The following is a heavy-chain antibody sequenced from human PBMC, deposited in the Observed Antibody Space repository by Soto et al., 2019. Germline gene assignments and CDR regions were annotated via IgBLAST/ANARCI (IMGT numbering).Heavy chain of an antibody. V-gene: IGHV5-51*01. CDR3: ARTLTIFGVVNLYYFDY. J-gene: IGHJ4*02. CDR1: GYSFTSYW. D-gene: IGHD3-3*01. Sequence: PGESLKISCKGSGYSFTSYWIGWVRQMPGKALEWMGIIYPGDSDTRYSPSFQGQVTISADKSISTAYLQWSSLKASDTAMYYCARTLTIFGVVNLYYFDYWGQGILVTVSS. CDR2: IYPGDSDT.